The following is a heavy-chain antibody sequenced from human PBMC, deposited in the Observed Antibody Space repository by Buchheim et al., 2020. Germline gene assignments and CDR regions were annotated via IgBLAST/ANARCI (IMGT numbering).Heavy chain of an antibody. CDR3: ADSLRLGGPR. D-gene: IGHD3-16*01. CDR1: GFTFSGSS. V-gene: IGHV3-48*04. Sequence: EVQMVESGGGLVQPGGSLRLSCAVSGFTFSGSSMNWVRQAPGKGLEWVSSISSTGSSINYADSVKGRFTVSRDNAKNALYLQMNSLRAEDTAIYYCADSLRLGGPRGGQGTL. J-gene: IGHJ4*02. CDR2: ISSTGSSI.